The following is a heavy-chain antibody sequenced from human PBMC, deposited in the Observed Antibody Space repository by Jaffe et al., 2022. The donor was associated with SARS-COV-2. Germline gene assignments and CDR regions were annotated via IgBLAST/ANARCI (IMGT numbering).Heavy chain of an antibody. D-gene: IGHD4-17*01. Sequence: QVQLVESGGGVVQPGRSLRLSCAASGFTFSSYGMHWVRQAPGKGLEWVAVISYDGSNKYYADSVKGRFTISRDNSKNTLYLQMNSLRAEDTAVYYCANLPSVTGYYYGMDVWGQGTTVTVSS. CDR2: ISYDGSNK. CDR1: GFTFSSYG. CDR3: ANLPSVTGYYYGMDV. V-gene: IGHV3-30*18. J-gene: IGHJ6*02.